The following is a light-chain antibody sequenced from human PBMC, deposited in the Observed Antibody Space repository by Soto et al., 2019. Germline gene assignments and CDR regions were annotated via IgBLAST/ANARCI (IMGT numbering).Light chain of an antibody. V-gene: IGLV1-40*01. J-gene: IGLJ3*02. CDR3: QSYDNSLSAWV. CDR1: SSNIGTHWP. Sequence: QSVLTQPPSVSGAPGQRVTISCTGSSSNIGTHWPVHWYQQFPGTAPKLLIYDNGNRPSGVPDRFSGSKSGTSASLAITGLQAEDEADYYCQSYDNSLSAWVFGGGTQLTVL. CDR2: DNG.